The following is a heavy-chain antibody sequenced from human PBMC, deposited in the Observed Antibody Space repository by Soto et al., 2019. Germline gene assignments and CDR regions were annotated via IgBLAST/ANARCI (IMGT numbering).Heavy chain of an antibody. J-gene: IGHJ6*04. Sequence: GGSLRLSCAASGFTVSSNYMSWVRQAPGKGLEWVSVIYSGGSTYYEDSVKGRFNISRHNSKNTLYLQMNSLRAEDTAVYYCARDSGRRRLVDVWGKGTTVTVSS. D-gene: IGHD2-15*01. CDR3: ARDSGRRRLVDV. V-gene: IGHV3-53*04. CDR2: IYSGGST. CDR1: GFTVSSNY.